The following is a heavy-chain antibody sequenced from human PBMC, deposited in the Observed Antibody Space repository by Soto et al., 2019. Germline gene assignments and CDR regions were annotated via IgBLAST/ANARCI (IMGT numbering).Heavy chain of an antibody. CDR2: IYHSGST. J-gene: IGHJ4*02. D-gene: IGHD3-3*01. Sequence: SETLSLTCAVSGGSISSGGYSWSWIRQPPGKGLEWIGYIYHSGSTYYNPSLKSRVTISVDRSKNQFSLKVSSVTAADTAVYYCARYYDFWSGSYYFDYWGQGTLVTVSS. CDR3: ARYYDFWSGSYYFDY. CDR1: GGSISSGGYS. V-gene: IGHV4-30-2*01.